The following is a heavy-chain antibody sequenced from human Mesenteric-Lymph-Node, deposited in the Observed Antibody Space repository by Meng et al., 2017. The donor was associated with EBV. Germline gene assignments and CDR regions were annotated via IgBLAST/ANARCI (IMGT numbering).Heavy chain of an antibody. CDR2: IDPTNGYT. V-gene: IGHV1-46*01. Sequence: QVQVVQAGAEVKKPGASVKVSCKASGYTFTNYYMHWVRQAPGQGLEYMGIIDPTNGYTRFPQKFQGRVTMTRDTSTSTVYMYVSSLRSEDTAIYYCARGYSYGYADYWGPGTLVTVSS. CDR3: ARGYSYGYADY. CDR1: GYTFTNYY. J-gene: IGHJ4*02. D-gene: IGHD5-18*01.